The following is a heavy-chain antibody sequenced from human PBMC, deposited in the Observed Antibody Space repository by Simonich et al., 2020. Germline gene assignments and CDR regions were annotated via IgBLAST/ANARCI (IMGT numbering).Heavy chain of an antibody. CDR2: INQSRST. Sequence: QVQLQQWGAGLLKPSETLSLTCAVYGGSFSGYYWSWTRQPPGKGLEWIGEINQSRSTNSNPSLKSRVTISVDTSKNQFSLKLSSVTAADTAVYYCARGLRVAAAGTAFQHWGQGTLVTVSS. J-gene: IGHJ1*01. CDR1: GGSFSGYY. D-gene: IGHD6-13*01. V-gene: IGHV4-34*01. CDR3: ARGLRVAAAGTAFQH.